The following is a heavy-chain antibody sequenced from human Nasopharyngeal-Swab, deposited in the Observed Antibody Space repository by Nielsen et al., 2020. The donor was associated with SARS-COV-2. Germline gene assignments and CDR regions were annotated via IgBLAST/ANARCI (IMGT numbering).Heavy chain of an antibody. CDR2: IWYDGSNK. J-gene: IGHJ3*02. D-gene: IGHD3-3*01. CDR3: AREYPPARFLEWSSSGTDDAFDI. Sequence: WIRQPPGKGLEWVAVIWYDGSNKYYADSVKGRFTISRDNSKNTLYLQMNSLRAEDTAVYYCAREYPPARFLEWSSSGTDDAFDIWGQGTMVTVSS. V-gene: IGHV3-33*01.